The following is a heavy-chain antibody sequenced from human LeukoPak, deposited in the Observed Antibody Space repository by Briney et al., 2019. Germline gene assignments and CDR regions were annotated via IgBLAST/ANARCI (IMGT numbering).Heavy chain of an antibody. CDR2: ISWNSGSI. J-gene: IGHJ4*02. CDR3: AKDAYYDSSGPFDY. Sequence: GGSLRLSCAASGFTFDDYAMHWVRQAPGKGLEWVSGISWNSGSIGYADSVKGRFTISRDNAKNSLYLQMNSLRAEDTALYYCAKDAYYDSSGPFDYWGQGTLVTVSS. CDR1: GFTFDDYA. V-gene: IGHV3-9*01. D-gene: IGHD3-22*01.